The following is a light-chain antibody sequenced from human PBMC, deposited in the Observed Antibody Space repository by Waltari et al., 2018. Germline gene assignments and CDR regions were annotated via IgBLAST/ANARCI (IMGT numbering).Light chain of an antibody. CDR3: LLSYSGARV. CDR1: TGAVTSGHY. CDR2: DTN. J-gene: IGLJ3*02. V-gene: IGLV7-46*01. Sequence: QAVVTQEPSLTVSPGGTVTLTCGSSTGAVTSGHYPYWFQQKPGQAPKTLIYDTNNKHPWTPDRFSGSLLEGKAALTLSGAQPEDEAEYYCLLSYSGARVFGGGAKLTVL.